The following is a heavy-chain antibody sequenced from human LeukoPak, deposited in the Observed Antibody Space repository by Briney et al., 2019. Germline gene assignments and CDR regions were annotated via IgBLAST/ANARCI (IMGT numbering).Heavy chain of an antibody. Sequence: SVKVSCKASGGTFSCYAISWVRQAPGQGLEWMGGIIPIFGTANYAQKFQGRVTITADESTSTAYMELSSLRSEDTAVYYCASPNFTGVYSGGWYYFDYWGQGTLVTVSS. CDR3: ASPNFTGVYSGGWYYFDY. V-gene: IGHV1-69*13. D-gene: IGHD6-19*01. CDR1: GGTFSCYA. CDR2: IIPIFGTA. J-gene: IGHJ4*02.